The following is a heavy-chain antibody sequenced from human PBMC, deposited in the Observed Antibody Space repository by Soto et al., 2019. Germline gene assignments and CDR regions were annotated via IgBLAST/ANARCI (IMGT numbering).Heavy chain of an antibody. Sequence: QVQLVQSGAEVKKPGSSVKVSCKASGGTFSSYAISWVRQAPGQGLEWMGGIIPIFGTANYAQKFQGRVTITADESTSTAYMELSSLRSEATAVYYCARVREGGQQLVAYYFDYWGQGTLVTVSS. D-gene: IGHD6-13*01. J-gene: IGHJ4*02. CDR2: IIPIFGTA. CDR3: ARVREGGQQLVAYYFDY. CDR1: GGTFSSYA. V-gene: IGHV1-69*01.